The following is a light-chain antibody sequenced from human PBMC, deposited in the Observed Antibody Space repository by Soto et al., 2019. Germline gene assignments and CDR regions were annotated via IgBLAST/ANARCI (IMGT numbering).Light chain of an antibody. CDR3: QQYNNWLS. V-gene: IGKV3-15*01. Sequence: EIVVTQSPATLSVSPGERATLSCRASQSVSSNLAWYQQRPGQAPRLLIYSASTRATGIPARFSGSGSGTEFNLTISSLQSEDFAVYYCQQYNNWLSFGGGTKVEI. CDR1: QSVSSN. J-gene: IGKJ4*01. CDR2: SAS.